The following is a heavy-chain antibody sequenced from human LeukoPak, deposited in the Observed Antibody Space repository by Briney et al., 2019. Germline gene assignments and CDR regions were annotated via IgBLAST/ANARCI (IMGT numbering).Heavy chain of an antibody. CDR1: GGSISSGGYY. J-gene: IGHJ4*02. V-gene: IGHV4-30-2*01. D-gene: IGHD1-14*01. Sequence: SQTLSLTCSVSGGSISSGGYYYNWFRQPPGKGLEWIGHIYYSGNTHYHAALRNRVTISIDTSRNQFSLELSSVTVADTAVYYCVRDSPITGRRLDFWGQGILVTVSS. CDR3: VRDSPITGRRLDF. CDR2: IYYSGNT.